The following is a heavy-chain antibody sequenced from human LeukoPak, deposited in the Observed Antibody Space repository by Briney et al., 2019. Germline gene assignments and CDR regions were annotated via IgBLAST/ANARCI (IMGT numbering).Heavy chain of an antibody. V-gene: IGHV1-46*01. CDR1: GYTFTSYY. D-gene: IGHD6-13*01. CDR3: AREVIAAAVYYGMDV. J-gene: IGHJ6*02. CDR2: INPSGGST. Sequence: ASVKVSCTASGYTFTSYYMHWVRQAPGQGLEWMGIINPSGGSTSYAQKFQGRVTMTRDTSTSTVYMELSSLRSEDTAVYYCAREVIAAAVYYGMDVWGQETTVTVSS.